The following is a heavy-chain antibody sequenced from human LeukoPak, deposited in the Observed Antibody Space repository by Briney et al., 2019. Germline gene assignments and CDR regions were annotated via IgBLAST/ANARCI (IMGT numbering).Heavy chain of an antibody. Sequence: GRSLRLSCAASVFAFSNFAMSWVRQAPGKGLEWVSAMSGSGYYTYYVESVKGRFTISRDNSKNTLYLRMNSLRADDTAVYYCAKMEGQRLYDYCMDVWGRGTTVTVSS. D-gene: IGHD3-3*01. V-gene: IGHV3-23*01. CDR1: VFAFSNFA. CDR3: AKMEGQRLYDYCMDV. CDR2: MSGSGYYT. J-gene: IGHJ6*03.